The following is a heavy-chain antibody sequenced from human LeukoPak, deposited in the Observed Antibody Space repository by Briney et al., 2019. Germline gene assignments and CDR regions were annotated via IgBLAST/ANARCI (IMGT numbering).Heavy chain of an antibody. CDR3: ARGSLGKGIAVAGWFDP. Sequence: SETLSLTCAVSGGSISSGGYSWSWIRQPPGKGLEWIGYTYHSGSTYYNPSLKSRVTISVDRSKNQFSLKLSSVTAADTAVYYCARGSLGKGIAVAGWFDPWGQGTLVTVSS. D-gene: IGHD6-19*01. CDR2: TYHSGST. CDR1: GGSISSGGYS. J-gene: IGHJ5*02. V-gene: IGHV4-30-2*01.